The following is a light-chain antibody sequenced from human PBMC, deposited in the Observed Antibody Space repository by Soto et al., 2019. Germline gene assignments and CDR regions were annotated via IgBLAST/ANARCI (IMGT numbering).Light chain of an antibody. CDR3: QQLLSYPIT. J-gene: IGKJ5*01. CDR1: QGISNF. CDR2: AAA. V-gene: IGKV1-16*02. Sequence: IQLTQSPSSLSASVGDSVTITCRASQGISNFSVGFQQKPAKAPKSLIYAAATLQSGVPSEFSGSGSGTDFTLTISSMQAQDFVTYYCQQLLSYPITFGQGTRLEI.